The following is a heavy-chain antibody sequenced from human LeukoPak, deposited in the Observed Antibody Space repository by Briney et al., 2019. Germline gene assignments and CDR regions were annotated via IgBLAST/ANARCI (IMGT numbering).Heavy chain of an antibody. J-gene: IGHJ6*02. Sequence: ASVKVSCKASGYTFTSYDINWVRQATGQGLEWMGWMNPNSGSTGYAQKFQGRVTMTRNTSISTAYMELSSLRSEDTAVYYCARVRLGYCSSTSCYGYYYYGMDVWGQGTTVTVSS. V-gene: IGHV1-8*01. CDR2: MNPNSGST. CDR3: ARVRLGYCSSTSCYGYYYYGMDV. CDR1: GYTFTSYD. D-gene: IGHD2-2*01.